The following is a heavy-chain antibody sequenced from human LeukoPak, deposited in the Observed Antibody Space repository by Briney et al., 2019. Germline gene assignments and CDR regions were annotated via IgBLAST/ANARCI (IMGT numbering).Heavy chain of an antibody. J-gene: IGHJ6*02. V-gene: IGHV3-23*01. Sequence: GGSLRLSCAASGFIFSNYAVYWVRQAPGEGLEWVSVISGGGATTYADSVKGRFTIPRDNSRNTVYLQMDNLRDEDLAVYYCVRSTGYYYYGMDVWGQGTTVTVS. CDR2: ISGGGAT. CDR3: VRSTGYYYYGMDV. CDR1: GFIFSNYA.